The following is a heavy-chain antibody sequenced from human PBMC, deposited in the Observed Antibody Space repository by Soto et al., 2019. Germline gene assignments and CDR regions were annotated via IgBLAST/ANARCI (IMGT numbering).Heavy chain of an antibody. D-gene: IGHD2-8*01. CDR2: ISGSGGST. J-gene: IGHJ6*02. Sequence: EVQLLESGGGLVQPGGSLRLSCAASGFTFSSYAMSWVRQAPGKGLEWVSAISGSGGSTYYADSVKGRFTISRDNSKNTLYLQMNSLRAEDTAVYYCAKGHIVLMVYAIWYYGMDVWGQGTTVTVSS. CDR3: AKGHIVLMVYAIWYYGMDV. V-gene: IGHV3-23*01. CDR1: GFTFSSYA.